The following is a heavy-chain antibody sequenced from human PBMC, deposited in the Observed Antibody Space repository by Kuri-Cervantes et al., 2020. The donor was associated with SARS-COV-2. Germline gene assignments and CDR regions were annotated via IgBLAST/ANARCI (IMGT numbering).Heavy chain of an antibody. CDR1: GGSISDYY. Sequence: GSLRLSCTVSGGSISDYYWSWIRQPPGKGLEWIGDIYYTGSTSYNPSLKSRVAISVDTSKNQFSLKLTSVTAADTAVYYCARDRISGYLYFLDYWGRGTLVTVSS. D-gene: IGHD5-12*01. J-gene: IGHJ4*02. CDR2: IYYTGST. CDR3: ARDRISGYLYFLDY. V-gene: IGHV4-59*01.